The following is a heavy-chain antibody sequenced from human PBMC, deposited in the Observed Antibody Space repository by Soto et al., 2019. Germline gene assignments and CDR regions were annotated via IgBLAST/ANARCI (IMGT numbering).Heavy chain of an antibody. CDR3: ARVGVGGDSSY. CDR1: GHTFTSYG. J-gene: IGHJ4*02. D-gene: IGHD3-22*01. CDR2: ISAYNGNT. Sequence: ASVKVSCKASGHTFTSYGISWVRQAPGQGLAWMGWISAYNGNTNYEQKLQGRVTMTTDTATSTAYMELRSLRSDDTAVYYCARVGVGGDSSYWGQGTLGTVSS. V-gene: IGHV1-18*01.